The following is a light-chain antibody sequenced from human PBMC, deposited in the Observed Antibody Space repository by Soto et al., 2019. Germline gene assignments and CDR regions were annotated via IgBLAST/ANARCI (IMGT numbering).Light chain of an antibody. CDR1: QTVSSSY. V-gene: IGKV3-20*01. Sequence: EIVFTQSSSTLSLSPGERATLSFKASQTVSSSYLAWYQQKPGQAPRLLIYGASSRATGIPDRFSGSGSGTDFTLTISRLEPEDFAVYYCQQYGSSPKTFGQGTKVDIK. J-gene: IGKJ1*01. CDR3: QQYGSSPKT. CDR2: GAS.